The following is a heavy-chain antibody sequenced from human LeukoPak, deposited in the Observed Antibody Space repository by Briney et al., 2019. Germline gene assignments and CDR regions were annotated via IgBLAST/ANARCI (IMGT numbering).Heavy chain of an antibody. CDR2: VSLTGET. V-gene: IGHV4-4*02. Sequence: SETLSLTCGVSGGSISSTNWWSWVRQPPGQGLEWIGEVSLTGETNYNPSLKSRLTITVDTSKNEFSLKLSSVTAADTAVYYCARELGGGEFDYWGPGILVTVSS. CDR3: ARELGGGEFDY. J-gene: IGHJ4*02. CDR1: GGSISSTNW. D-gene: IGHD1-26*01.